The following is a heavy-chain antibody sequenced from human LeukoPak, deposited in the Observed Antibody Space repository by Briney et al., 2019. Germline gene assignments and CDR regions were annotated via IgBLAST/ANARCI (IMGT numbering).Heavy chain of an antibody. J-gene: IGHJ4*02. CDR3: ARAVAGHPD. CDR1: GGSFSDYS. Sequence: SETLSLTCAVYGGSFSDYSWNWIRQPPGKGLEWIGEINHSGGTNYNPSLKSRVTISVDTSKNQFSLKLSSVTAADTAVYYCARAVAGHPDWGQGTLVTVSS. CDR2: INHSGGT. D-gene: IGHD6-19*01. V-gene: IGHV4-34*01.